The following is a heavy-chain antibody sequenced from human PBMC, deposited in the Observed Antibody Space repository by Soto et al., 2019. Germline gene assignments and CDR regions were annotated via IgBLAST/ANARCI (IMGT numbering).Heavy chain of an antibody. CDR3: AEVAKSRVVIEYFDY. Sequence: PGGSLRLSCGTSGFTFANYGMGWVRQAPGRGLEWVSGISSSGGRTYYADSVKGRFTISRDNSKNTLFLQMNSLRAEDTAVYYCAEVAKSRVVIEYFDYWGQGSLVTVSS. CDR1: GFTFANYG. CDR2: ISSSGGRT. V-gene: IGHV3-23*01. J-gene: IGHJ4*02. D-gene: IGHD3-3*01.